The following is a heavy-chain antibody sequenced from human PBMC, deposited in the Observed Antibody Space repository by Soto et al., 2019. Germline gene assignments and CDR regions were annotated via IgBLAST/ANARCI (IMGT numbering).Heavy chain of an antibody. CDR2: IRSNIYGGTT. CDR3: TRDRDPFEY. Sequence: EVNLVESGGDLVQPGRSLRLSCTASGFKFGDFGLSWVRQAPGKGLEWISFIRSNIYGGTTDYAASVKGRFIISRDDSKGVVYLQMINLTTEDTAVYYWTRDRDPFEYWGQGVLVTVSS. CDR1: GFKFGDFG. J-gene: IGHJ4*02. V-gene: IGHV3-49*04.